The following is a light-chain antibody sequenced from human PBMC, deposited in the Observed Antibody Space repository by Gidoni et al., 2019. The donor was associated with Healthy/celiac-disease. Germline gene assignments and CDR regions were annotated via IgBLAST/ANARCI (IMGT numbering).Light chain of an antibody. CDR3: QVWDRSSVHSGYV. Sequence: SYVLTPPPSLSVAPGPTARITCAGNNIGSKRVHWYQHMPCQAPVLGVYDDSDRPSGIPERFYGANYGNTATLTISRVEAGDEADYYCQVWDRSSVHSGYVFGTGTKVTVL. V-gene: IGLV3-21*02. CDR2: DDS. CDR1: NIGSKR. J-gene: IGLJ1*01.